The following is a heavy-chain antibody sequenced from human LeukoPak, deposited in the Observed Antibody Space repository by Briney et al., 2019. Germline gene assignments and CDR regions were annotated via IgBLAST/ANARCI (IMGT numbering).Heavy chain of an antibody. CDR1: GGSITNYY. V-gene: IGHV4-59*01. D-gene: IGHD3-22*01. J-gene: IGHJ3*02. CDR2: IYYSGST. CDR3: ARNYYDSSGYYYDDAFDI. Sequence: SETLSLTCTVSGGSITNYYWSWIRQPAGKGLEWIGYIYYSGSTNYNPSLKSRVTISVDTSKNQFSLKLSSVTAADTAVYYCARNYYDSSGYYYDDAFDIWGQGTMVTVSS.